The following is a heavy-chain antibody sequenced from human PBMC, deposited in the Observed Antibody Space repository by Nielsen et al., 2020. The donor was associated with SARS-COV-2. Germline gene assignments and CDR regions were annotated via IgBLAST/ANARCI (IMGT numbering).Heavy chain of an antibody. D-gene: IGHD1-14*01. CDR1: GFSFSRSW. V-gene: IGHV3-7*05. Sequence: GGSLRLSCVASGFSFSRSWMSWLRQAPGKGPEWVAHVSEDGRHKYYVDAVKGRFSISRDNTQNSLDLQMDSLRGDDTAVYFCVAWDGTTPGNYWGQGVVVTVSS. CDR3: VAWDGTTPGNY. CDR2: VSEDGRHK. J-gene: IGHJ4*02.